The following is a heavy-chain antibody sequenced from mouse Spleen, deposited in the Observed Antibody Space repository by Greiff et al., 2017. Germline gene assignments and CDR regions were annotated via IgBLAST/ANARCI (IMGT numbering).Heavy chain of an antibody. J-gene: IGHJ1*01. CDR2: INPSSGYT. Sequence: QVQLQQSGAELARPGASVKMSCKASGYTFTSYTMHWVKQRPGQGLEWIGYINPSSGYTNYNQKFKDKATLTADKSSSTAYMQLSSLTSEDSAVYYCARMGPEWYFDVWGAGTAVTVSS. V-gene: IGHV1-4*01. CDR1: GYTFTSYT. CDR3: ARMGPEWYFDV.